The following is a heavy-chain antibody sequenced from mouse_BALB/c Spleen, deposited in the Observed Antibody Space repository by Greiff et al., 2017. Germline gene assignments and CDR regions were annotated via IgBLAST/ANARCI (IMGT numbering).Heavy chain of an antibody. D-gene: IGHD2-3*01. CDR2: INSNGGST. J-gene: IGHJ3*01. CDR3: ARDRYDGYFPLAY. V-gene: IGHV5-6-3*01. Sequence: EVQGVESGGGLVQPGGSLKLSCAASGFTFSSYGMSWVRQTPDKRLELVATINSNGGSTYYPDSVKGRFTISRDNAKNTLYLQMSSLKSEDTAMYYCARDRYDGYFPLAYWGQGTLVTVSA. CDR1: GFTFSSYG.